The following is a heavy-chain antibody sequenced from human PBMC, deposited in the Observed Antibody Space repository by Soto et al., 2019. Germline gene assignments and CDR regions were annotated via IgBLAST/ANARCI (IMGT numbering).Heavy chain of an antibody. D-gene: IGHD3-10*01. CDR3: ARHPRITMVRGVSNWFDP. J-gene: IGHJ5*02. CDR1: GYSFTSYW. CDR2: IDPSDSYT. V-gene: IGHV5-10-1*01. Sequence: PEESLKISCKGSGYSFTSYWISWVRQMPGKGLEWMGRIDPSDSYTNYSPSFQGHVTISADKSISTAYLQWSSLKASDTAMYYCARHPRITMVRGVSNWFDPWGQGTLVTVSS.